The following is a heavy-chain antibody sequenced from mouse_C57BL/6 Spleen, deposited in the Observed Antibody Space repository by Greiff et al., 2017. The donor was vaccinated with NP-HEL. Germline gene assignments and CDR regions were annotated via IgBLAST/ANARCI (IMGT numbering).Heavy chain of an antibody. Sequence: VHVKQSGAELVKPGASVKLSCTASGFNIKDYYMHWVKQRTEQGLEWIGRIDPEDGETKYAPKFQGKATITADTSSNTAYLQLSSLTSEDTAVYYCARGGDYDEGYYAMDYWGQGTSVTVSS. CDR2: IDPEDGET. CDR3: ARGGDYDEGYYAMDY. V-gene: IGHV14-2*01. J-gene: IGHJ4*01. CDR1: GFNIKDYY. D-gene: IGHD2-4*01.